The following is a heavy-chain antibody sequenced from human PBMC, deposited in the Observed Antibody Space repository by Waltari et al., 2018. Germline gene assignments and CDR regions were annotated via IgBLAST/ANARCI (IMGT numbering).Heavy chain of an antibody. D-gene: IGHD6-13*01. CDR2: IYYSGST. J-gene: IGHJ6*02. CDR3: ARHSAYAGTGYYYGMDV. V-gene: IGHV4-39*01. Sequence: QLQLQESGPGLVKPSETLSLTCAVSGGSIRSNNYYWDWIRQPPGKGLEWIGSIYYSGSTSYNPSLKSRVTIAVDTSKNHFSLKLGSVTAADTSLYYCARHSAYAGTGYYYGMDVWGQGTTVTVSS. CDR1: GGSIRSNNYY.